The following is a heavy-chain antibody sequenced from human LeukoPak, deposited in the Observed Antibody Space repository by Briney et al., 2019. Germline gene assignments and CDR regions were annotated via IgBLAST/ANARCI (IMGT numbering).Heavy chain of an antibody. Sequence: ASVKASCKASGYTFTSYGISWVRQAPGQGLEWMGWISAYNGNTNYAQKLQGRVTMTTDTSTRTAYMELMSLRSDDTAVYYCARGYCSGGSCYPFDYWGQGTLVTVSS. J-gene: IGHJ4*02. CDR1: GYTFTSYG. CDR3: ARGYCSGGSCYPFDY. D-gene: IGHD2-15*01. CDR2: ISAYNGNT. V-gene: IGHV1-18*01.